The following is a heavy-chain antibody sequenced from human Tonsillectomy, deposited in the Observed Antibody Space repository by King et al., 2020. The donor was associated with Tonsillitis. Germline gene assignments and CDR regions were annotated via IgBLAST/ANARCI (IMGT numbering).Heavy chain of an antibody. Sequence: EVQLVESGGGLVKPGGSLRLSCAASGFTFTNAWMNWVRQGPGQGLEWVGRIKSKTDGGTTDYAAPVKGRFTISSDESKNTLYLQMNSLKTEDTAVYYCTTEPYYYGSGSSLGAIYWGLGTLVTVSS. J-gene: IGHJ4*02. V-gene: IGHV3-15*07. CDR1: GFTFTNAW. D-gene: IGHD3-10*01. CDR3: TTEPYYYGSGSSLGAIY. CDR2: IKSKTDGGTT.